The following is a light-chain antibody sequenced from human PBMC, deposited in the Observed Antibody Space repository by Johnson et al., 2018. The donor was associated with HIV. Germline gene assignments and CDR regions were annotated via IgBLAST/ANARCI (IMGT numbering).Light chain of an antibody. J-gene: IGLJ1*01. CDR2: ENN. Sequence: QSVLTQPPSVSAAPGQKVTISCSGSSSNIGNNYVSWYQQLPGTAPKLLIYENNKRPSGIPDRFSGSKSGPSATLGITGLQTGDEADYYCGKWESSLSAAFGTGTKVTVL. CDR3: GKWESSLSAA. V-gene: IGLV1-51*02. CDR1: SSNIGNNY.